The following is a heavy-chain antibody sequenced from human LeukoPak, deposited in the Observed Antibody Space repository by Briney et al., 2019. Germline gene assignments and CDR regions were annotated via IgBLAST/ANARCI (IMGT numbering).Heavy chain of an antibody. D-gene: IGHD7-27*01. J-gene: IGHJ4*02. CDR2: IYTSGST. CDR3: ARDGATGEVDY. V-gene: IGHV4-61*02. Sequence: PSQTLSLTCTVSGGSISSGSYYWSWIRQPAGKGLEWIGRIYTSGSTNYNPSLKSRVTISIDTSKNQFSLNLSSVTAADTAVYYCARDGATGEVDYWGQGTLVTVSS. CDR1: GGSISSGSYY.